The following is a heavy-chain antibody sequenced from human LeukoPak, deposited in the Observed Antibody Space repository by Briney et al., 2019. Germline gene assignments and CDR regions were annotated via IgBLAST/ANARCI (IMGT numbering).Heavy chain of an antibody. CDR3: ARGRRRYFDWLLSGYFDY. J-gene: IGHJ4*02. V-gene: IGHV1-8*01. CDR1: GYTFTSYD. CDR2: MNPNSGNT. Sequence: ASVKVSCKASGYTFTSYDINWVRQATGQGLEWMGWMNPNSGNTGYAQKFQGRVTMTRNTSTSTAYMELSSLRSEDTAVYYCARGRRRYFDWLLSGYFDYWGQGTLVTVSS. D-gene: IGHD3-9*01.